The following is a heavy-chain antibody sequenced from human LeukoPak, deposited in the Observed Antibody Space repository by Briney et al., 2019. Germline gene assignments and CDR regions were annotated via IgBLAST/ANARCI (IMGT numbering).Heavy chain of an antibody. V-gene: IGHV3-74*01. J-gene: IGHJ4*02. CDR2: INSDGSTT. CDR3: ARAGGYGGVLNF. Sequence: GGSLRLSCAASGFTFSTYWMHWVRQAPGKGLVWVSLINSDGSTTTYGDSVRGRFTISRDNAKNTLNLQMSSVTAEDTAVYYCARAGGYGGVLNFWGQGTLVTVSS. CDR1: GFTFSTYW. D-gene: IGHD3-22*01.